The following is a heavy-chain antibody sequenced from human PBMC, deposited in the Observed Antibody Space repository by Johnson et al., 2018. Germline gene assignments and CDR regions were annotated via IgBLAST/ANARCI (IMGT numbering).Heavy chain of an antibody. D-gene: IGHD6-13*01. CDR2: IYPGDSDT. CDR3: ARQDSSRLYFQH. Sequence: EVQLLETGAEVKKXGESLKISCKGSGYSFTSYWIGWVRQMPGKGLEWMGIIYPGDSDTRYSPSFQGQVTISAHKSISPAYRQEGSLKASETAMYYCARQDSSRLYFQHWGQGTLVTVSS. CDR1: GYSFTSYW. J-gene: IGHJ1*01. V-gene: IGHV5-51*01.